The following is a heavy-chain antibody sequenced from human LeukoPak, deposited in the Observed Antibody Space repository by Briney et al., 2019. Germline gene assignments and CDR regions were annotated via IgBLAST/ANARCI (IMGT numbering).Heavy chain of an antibody. CDR1: GFTFGDYA. V-gene: IGHV3-49*04. J-gene: IGHJ4*02. D-gene: IGHD3-10*01. CDR3: TRDQYRYNYGSGSSGLFDH. Sequence: GGSLRPSCTASGFTFGDYAMSWVRQAPGKGLEWVGFIRSNTFGGTGEYAASVKGRFIISRDDSKSIAYLQMNSLKTEDTAVYYCTRDQYRYNYGSGSSGLFDHWGQGTLVTVSS. CDR2: IRSNTFGGTG.